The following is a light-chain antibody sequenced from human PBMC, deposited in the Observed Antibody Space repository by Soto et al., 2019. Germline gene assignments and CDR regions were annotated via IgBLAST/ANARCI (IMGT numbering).Light chain of an antibody. V-gene: IGLV1-47*01. CDR2: RTN. Sequence: QSVLTQPPSASGTPGQRVTISCSGSSSNIGSNYVYWYQQLPGTAPKLLIYRTNQRPSGVPDRFSGSKSGTSASLAISGLRSEDEADYYCAAWDDSLSGDWVFGGGTKLTVL. CDR1: SSNIGSNY. J-gene: IGLJ3*02. CDR3: AAWDDSLSGDWV.